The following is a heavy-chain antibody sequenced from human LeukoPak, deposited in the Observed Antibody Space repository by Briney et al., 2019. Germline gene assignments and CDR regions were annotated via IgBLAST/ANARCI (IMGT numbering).Heavy chain of an antibody. V-gene: IGHV3-11*04. CDR1: GFTFSDYY. J-gene: IGHJ4*02. CDR3: ARAAVEMATDTVYYFDY. Sequence: PGGSLRLPCAASGFTFSDYYMSWIRQAPGKGLEWVSYISSSGSTIYYADSVKGRFTISRDNAKNSLYLQMNSLRAEDTAVYYCARAAVEMATDTVYYFDYWGQGTLVTVSS. CDR2: ISSSGSTI. D-gene: IGHD5-24*01.